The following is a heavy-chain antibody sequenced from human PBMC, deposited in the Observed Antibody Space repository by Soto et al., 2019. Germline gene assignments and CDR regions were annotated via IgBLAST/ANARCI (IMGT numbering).Heavy chain of an antibody. CDR1: GGSFSGYY. J-gene: IGHJ4*02. CDR3: ARCSITMIVVTITGDFDY. D-gene: IGHD3-22*01. CDR2: INHSGST. Sequence: SETLSLPCAVYGGSFSGYYCSWIRQPPGKGLEWIGEINHSGSTNYNPSLKSRVTISVDTSKNQFSLKLSSVTAADTAVYYCARCSITMIVVTITGDFDYWGQGTLVTVSS. V-gene: IGHV4-34*01.